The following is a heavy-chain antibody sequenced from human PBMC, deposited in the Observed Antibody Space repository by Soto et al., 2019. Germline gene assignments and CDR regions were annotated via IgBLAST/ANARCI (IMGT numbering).Heavy chain of an antibody. Sequence: EVQLVESGGGLVQPGRSLRLSCAASGFTFDDYAMHWVRQAPGKGLEWVSGISWNGGSIDYADSVKRRFTISRDNAKNSLYLQMYSVTGEDTALYYWRGSVVVVAGIWEELYDYYGMDFCGQGTTVAVSS. CDR1: GFTFDDYA. CDR3: RGSVVVVAGIWEELYDYYGMDF. J-gene: IGHJ6*02. CDR2: ISWNGGSI. D-gene: IGHD2-15*01. V-gene: IGHV3-9*01.